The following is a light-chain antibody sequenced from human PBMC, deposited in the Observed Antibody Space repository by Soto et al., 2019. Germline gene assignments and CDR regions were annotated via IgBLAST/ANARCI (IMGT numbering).Light chain of an antibody. Sequence: VVLTQSPVTLSFSPCEIATLSCSSSQRANSDYLAWFQQKPGQAPRLLIYGASTRTTGIPDRFSGSGSGTDSTLTIGRLEPGDFAVYYCLHYGGSPLTFGQGTRLETK. CDR1: QRANSDY. CDR3: LHYGGSPLT. V-gene: IGKV3-20*01. J-gene: IGKJ5*01. CDR2: GAS.